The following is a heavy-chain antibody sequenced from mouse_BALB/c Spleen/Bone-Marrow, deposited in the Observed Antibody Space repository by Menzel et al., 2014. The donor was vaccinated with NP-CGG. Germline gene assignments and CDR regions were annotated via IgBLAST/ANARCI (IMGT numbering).Heavy chain of an antibody. CDR2: ISSGGGYT. D-gene: IGHD4-1*01. V-gene: IGHV5-6*01. J-gene: IGHJ4*01. CDR1: GFTFSTYG. Sequence: EVKLMESGGDLVKPGGSLKLPCAASGFTFSTYGMSWVRQTPDKRLEWVATISSGGGYTYYPDSVKGRFTISRDNANNTLYLQMSSLKSEDTAMYYCTRQRNWDHYAMDYWGQGTSVTVSS. CDR3: TRQRNWDHYAMDY.